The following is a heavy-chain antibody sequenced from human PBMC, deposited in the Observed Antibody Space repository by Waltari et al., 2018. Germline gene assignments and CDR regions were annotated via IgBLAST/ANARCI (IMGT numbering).Heavy chain of an antibody. J-gene: IGHJ5*02. CDR3: ARDLYDYSNWFDP. CDR2: IYHSGST. CDR1: GVPISSSNW. V-gene: IGHV4-4*02. D-gene: IGHD3-10*01. Sequence: QVQLQESGPGLVKPWGTLSPTCAVSGVPISSSNWWRWLRQPPGKGLEWIGEIYHSGSTNYNPSLKSRVTISVDKSKNQFSLKLSSVTAADTAVYYCARDLYDYSNWFDPWGQGTLVTVSS.